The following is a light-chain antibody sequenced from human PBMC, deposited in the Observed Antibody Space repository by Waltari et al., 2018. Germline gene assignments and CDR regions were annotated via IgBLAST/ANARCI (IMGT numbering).Light chain of an antibody. V-gene: IGKV3-20*01. Sequence: EIVLTQSPGTLSLSPGERATLFCRASQSVSSSYLAWYQQRPGQPPRLLIYGASSRATGIPDRFSGSGSGTDFTLTIGRLEPEDFAMYYCQQYGPSPPFTFGQGTKLEIK. CDR2: GAS. J-gene: IGKJ2*01. CDR1: QSVSSSY. CDR3: QQYGPSPPFT.